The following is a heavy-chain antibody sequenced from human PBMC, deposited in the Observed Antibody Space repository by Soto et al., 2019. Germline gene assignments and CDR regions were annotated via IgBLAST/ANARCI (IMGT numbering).Heavy chain of an antibody. D-gene: IGHD4-17*01. J-gene: IGHJ6*02. CDR2: ISFDGTKK. CDR1: GFTFNIYA. CDR3: AREDDYGYRYINYGMDV. V-gene: IGHV3-30-3*01. Sequence: GGSLRLSCAASGFTFNIYALHWVRQAPGKGLEWVAVISFDGTKKYYSDSVKGRFTISRDNLKNTLYLQMNNLRVEDAALYFCAREDDYGYRYINYGMDVWGQGTTVTVSS.